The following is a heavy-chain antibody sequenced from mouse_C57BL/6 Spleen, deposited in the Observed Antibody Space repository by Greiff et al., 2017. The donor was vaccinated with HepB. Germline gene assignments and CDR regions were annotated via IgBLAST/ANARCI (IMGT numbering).Heavy chain of an antibody. V-gene: IGHV6-3*01. CDR1: GFTFSNYW. CDR2: LRLKSDNYAT. D-gene: IGHD2-3*01. J-gene: IGHJ1*03. CDR3: TGLDGYYYWYFDV. Sequence: EVKVEESGGGLVQPGGSMKLSCVASGFTFSNYWMNWVRQSPEKGLEWVAQLRLKSDNYATHSAESVKGRFTISRDDSKSSVYLQMNKLRAEDTGIYYCTGLDGYYYWYFDVWGTGTTVTVSS.